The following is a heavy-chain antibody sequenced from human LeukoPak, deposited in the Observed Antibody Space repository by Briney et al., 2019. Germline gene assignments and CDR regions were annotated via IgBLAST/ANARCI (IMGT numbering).Heavy chain of an antibody. D-gene: IGHD5-18*01. CDR1: GYTFTSYD. Sequence: ASVKVSCKASGYTFTSYDINWVRQATGQGLEWMGWMNPNSGNTGCAQKFQGRVTMTRNTSISTAYMELSSLRSVDTAVYYCARRIQLWSHHPYYYYYMDVWGKGTTVTVSS. CDR2: MNPNSGNT. CDR3: ARRIQLWSHHPYYYYYMDV. V-gene: IGHV1-8*01. J-gene: IGHJ6*03.